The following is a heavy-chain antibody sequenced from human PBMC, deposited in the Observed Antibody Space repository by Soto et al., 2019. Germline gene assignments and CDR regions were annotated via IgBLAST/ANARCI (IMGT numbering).Heavy chain of an antibody. CDR2: INHSGST. Sequence: PSETLSLTCAVYGGPFSGYYWSWIRQPPGKGLEWIGEINHSGSTNYNPSLKSRVTISVDTSKNQFSLKLSSVTAADTAVYYCARGRYICKVVPAAIGRYYGMDVWGQGTTVTVSS. CDR3: ARGRYICKVVPAAIGRYYGMDV. J-gene: IGHJ6*02. CDR1: GGPFSGYY. D-gene: IGHD2-2*02. V-gene: IGHV4-34*01.